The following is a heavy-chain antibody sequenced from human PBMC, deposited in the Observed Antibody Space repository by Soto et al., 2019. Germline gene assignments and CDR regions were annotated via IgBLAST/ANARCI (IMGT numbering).Heavy chain of an antibody. Sequence: SETRSLTCAVSGGSISSSNWWSWVRQPPGKGLEWIGEIYHSGSTNYNPSLKSRVTISVDKSKNQFSLKLSSVTAADTAVYYCARGFSEYSSSALFDYWGQGTLVTVSS. CDR1: GGSISSSNW. D-gene: IGHD6-6*01. CDR3: ARGFSEYSSSALFDY. J-gene: IGHJ4*02. V-gene: IGHV4-4*02. CDR2: IYHSGST.